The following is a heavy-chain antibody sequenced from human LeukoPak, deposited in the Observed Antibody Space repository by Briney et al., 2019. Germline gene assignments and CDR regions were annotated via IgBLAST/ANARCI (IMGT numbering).Heavy chain of an antibody. Sequence: SETLSLTCTVSGGSISSYYWSWIRPPPGKGLEWIGYIYYRGGTKYNRSLKSRVTISVDTSKNQFSLKLSSVTAADTAVYYCARHTLDTGYYFDYWGQGTLVTVSS. CDR2: IYYRGGT. V-gene: IGHV4-59*08. CDR3: ARHTLDTGYYFDY. D-gene: IGHD5-18*01. CDR1: GGSISSYY. J-gene: IGHJ4*02.